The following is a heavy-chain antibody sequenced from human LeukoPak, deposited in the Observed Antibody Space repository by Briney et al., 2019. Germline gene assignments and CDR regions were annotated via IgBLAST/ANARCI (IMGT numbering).Heavy chain of an antibody. Sequence: GESLRISCKGSGYSFTSYWISWVRQMPGKGLEWVGRIDPSDSYTNYSPSFQGHVTISADKSISTAYLQWSSLKASDTAMYYCASFGSLYTRADYWGQGALVTVSS. J-gene: IGHJ4*02. CDR3: ASFGSLYTRADY. D-gene: IGHD3-10*01. CDR1: GYSFTSYW. V-gene: IGHV5-10-1*01. CDR2: IDPSDSYT.